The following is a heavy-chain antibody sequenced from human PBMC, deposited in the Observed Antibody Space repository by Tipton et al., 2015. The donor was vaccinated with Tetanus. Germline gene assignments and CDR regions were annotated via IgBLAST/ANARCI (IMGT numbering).Heavy chain of an antibody. CDR3: ARRLGPYTGDQIWHFDL. CDR1: GYSFNIYW. D-gene: IGHD7-27*01. J-gene: IGHJ2*01. Sequence: QLVQSGAEVKKPGESLKISCQGSGYSFNIYWIAWVRQMPGKGLEWMGIIYPGDSDTTYSPSFQGQVTISADRYMSTAYLQWRSLKASDTAMYYCARRLGPYTGDQIWHFDLWGRGTLVTVSS. CDR2: IYPGDSDT. V-gene: IGHV5-51*01.